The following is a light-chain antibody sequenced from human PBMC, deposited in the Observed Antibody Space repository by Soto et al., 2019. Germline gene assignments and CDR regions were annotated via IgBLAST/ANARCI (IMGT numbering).Light chain of an antibody. CDR3: QQYNTYPWT. V-gene: IGKV1-5*01. CDR1: QSISSW. J-gene: IGKJ1*01. CDR2: DAS. Sequence: DIQMTQSPSTLSASIGDRVTITCRASQSISSWLAWYQQKPGKAPKVLIYDASSLESGVPSRFSGSGSGTEFTLTISSLQPADFATYYCQQYNTYPWTFGQGTTVEIK.